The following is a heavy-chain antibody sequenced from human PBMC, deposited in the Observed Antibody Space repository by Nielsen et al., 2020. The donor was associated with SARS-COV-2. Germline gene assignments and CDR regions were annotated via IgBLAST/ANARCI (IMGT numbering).Heavy chain of an antibody. D-gene: IGHD6-19*01. CDR1: GGTFSSDS. Sequence: GGSLRLSCAAAGGTFSSDSMDWVRQAPGKGLEWVSSISSSSSYRYYADSVKGRFTISRDNAKNSLYLQMNSLRAEDTAVYYCARGYSSGWYWDAFDIWGQGTMVTVSS. CDR3: ARGYSSGWYWDAFDI. V-gene: IGHV3-21*01. CDR2: ISSSSSYR. J-gene: IGHJ3*02.